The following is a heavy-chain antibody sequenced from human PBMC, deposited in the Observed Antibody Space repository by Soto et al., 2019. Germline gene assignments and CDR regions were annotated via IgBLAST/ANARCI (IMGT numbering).Heavy chain of an antibody. CDR1: GFTFSSHY. V-gene: IGHV3-53*01. CDR2: IYSGGAT. Sequence: PGGSLRLSCAASGFTFSSHYMNWVRQAPGKGLEWVAVIYSGGATYYADSVKGRFTISRDNGKNSLYLEIHSLRAEDTAVYYCARESEDLTSNFDYWGQGALVTVSS. CDR3: ARESEDLTSNFDY. J-gene: IGHJ4*02.